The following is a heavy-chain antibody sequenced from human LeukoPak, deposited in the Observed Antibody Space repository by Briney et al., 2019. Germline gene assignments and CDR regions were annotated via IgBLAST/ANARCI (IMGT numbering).Heavy chain of an antibody. Sequence: SETLSLTCAVYGGSFSGYYWRWIRQPPGKGLEWIGEINHSGSTNYNPSLKSRVTISVDTSKNQFSLKLSSVTAADTAVYYCARMTVVPAAITRTLSWFDPWGQGTLVTVSS. CDR2: INHSGST. V-gene: IGHV4-34*01. D-gene: IGHD2-2*01. CDR3: ARMTVVPAAITRTLSWFDP. CDR1: GGSFSGYY. J-gene: IGHJ5*02.